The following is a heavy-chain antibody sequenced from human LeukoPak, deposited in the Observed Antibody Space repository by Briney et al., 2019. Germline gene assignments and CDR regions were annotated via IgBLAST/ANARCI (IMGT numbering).Heavy chain of an antibody. D-gene: IGHD6-13*01. Sequence: ASVKVSCKASEYTFTSYYMHWVRQAPGQGLEWMGIINPSGGSTSYAQKFQGRVTMTRDMSTSTVYMELSSLRSEDTAVYYCARDDAGIAAAGTPSSFDYWGQGTLVTVSS. CDR1: EYTFTSYY. J-gene: IGHJ4*02. CDR2: INPSGGST. V-gene: IGHV1-46*01. CDR3: ARDDAGIAAAGTPSSFDY.